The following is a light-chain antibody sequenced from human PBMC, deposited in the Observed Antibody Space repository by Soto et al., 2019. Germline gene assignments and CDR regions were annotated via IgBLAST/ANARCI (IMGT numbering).Light chain of an antibody. CDR1: QTISNW. J-gene: IGKJ2*01. Sequence: DIPMTQSPSTLSASVGDRVTITCRASQTISNWLAWYQQRPGKAPNLLIYKASSLESGVSSRFSGSGFGTEFTLTISSLQPDEFATYYCQHYYSYPYTFGQGTKLEIK. CDR3: QHYYSYPYT. V-gene: IGKV1-5*03. CDR2: KAS.